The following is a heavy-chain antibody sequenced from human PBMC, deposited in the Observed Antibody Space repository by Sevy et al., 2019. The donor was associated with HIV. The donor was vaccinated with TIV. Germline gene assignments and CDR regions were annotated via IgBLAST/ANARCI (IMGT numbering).Heavy chain of an antibody. J-gene: IGHJ4*02. CDR3: AKELRGYSYGRLFDY. Sequence: GGSLRLSCAASGFTFSSYAMSWVRQAPGKGLEWVSAISGSGGSTYYADSVKGRFTISRDISKNTLYLQMNSLRAEDTAVYYCAKELRGYSYGRLFDYWGQGTLVTVSS. CDR2: ISGSGGST. CDR1: GFTFSSYA. D-gene: IGHD5-18*01. V-gene: IGHV3-23*01.